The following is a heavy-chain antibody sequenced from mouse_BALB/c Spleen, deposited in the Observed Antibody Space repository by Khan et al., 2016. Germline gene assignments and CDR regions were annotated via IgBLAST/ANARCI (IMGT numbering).Heavy chain of an antibody. Sequence: QVQLQQPGAELARPGASVRLSCKASGYTSANYWMQWVKQRPGQGLEWIGSIYPGDGDTRYSQKFKDKATLTADKSSSSAYMHLRSVASEDSAVFYCQDAIFICWGKGTLMPISA. CDR3: QDAIFIC. D-gene: IGHD1-1*01. V-gene: IGHV1-87*01. J-gene: IGHJ3*01. CDR1: GYTSANYW. CDR2: IYPGDGDT.